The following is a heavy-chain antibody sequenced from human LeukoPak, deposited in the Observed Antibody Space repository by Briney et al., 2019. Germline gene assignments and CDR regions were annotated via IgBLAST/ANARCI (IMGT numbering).Heavy chain of an antibody. D-gene: IGHD3-10*01. CDR1: GGSMSSYY. CDR3: ARDRGPNKRYFDY. V-gene: IGHV4-59*01. CDR2: IYSSGSA. Sequence: PSETLSLTCTVSGGSMSSYYWSWIRQPPGKDLEWIGYIYSSGSANYNPSLKSRVTISVDTSKNLFSLKLTSVTAADTAVYLCARDRGPNKRYFDYWGQGTLVTVSS. J-gene: IGHJ4*02.